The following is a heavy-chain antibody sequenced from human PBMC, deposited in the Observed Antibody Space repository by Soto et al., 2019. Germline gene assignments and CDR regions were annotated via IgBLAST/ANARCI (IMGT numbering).Heavy chain of an antibody. D-gene: IGHD3-3*01. Sequence: XSVKVSCKASVYTFTSYGISWVRQAPGQGLEWMGWISAYNGNTNYAQKLQGRVTMTTDTSTSTAYMELRSLRSDDTAVYYCATQYYDFWSGYSADYYGMDVWGQGTTVTV. CDR1: VYTFTSYG. J-gene: IGHJ6*02. CDR3: ATQYYDFWSGYSADYYGMDV. V-gene: IGHV1-18*01. CDR2: ISAYNGNT.